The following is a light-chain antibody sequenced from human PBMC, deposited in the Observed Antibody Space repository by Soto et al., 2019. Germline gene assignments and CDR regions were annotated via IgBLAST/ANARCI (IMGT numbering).Light chain of an antibody. J-gene: IGKJ3*01. CDR3: QQYNSYSAT. CDR1: QSISSW. CDR2: DAS. Sequence: DIQMTQSPSTLSASVGDRVTITFRASQSISSWLAWYQQKPGKAPKLLIYDASSLESGVPLRFSGNGSGTEFTLTIISLQPDDFATDYCQQYNSYSATFGPGTKVDIK. V-gene: IGKV1-5*01.